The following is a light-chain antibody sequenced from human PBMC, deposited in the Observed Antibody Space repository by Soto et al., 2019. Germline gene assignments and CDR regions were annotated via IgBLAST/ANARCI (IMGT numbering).Light chain of an antibody. CDR2: GAS. J-gene: IGKJ5*01. CDR1: QSVSSSF. CDR3: QQSGYSPIT. V-gene: IGKV3-20*01. Sequence: EIVLTQSPGTLSLSPVERATLSCRASQSVSSSFLSWYQQKRGQAPRLLMFGASSRATGIPDRFSGSGSGTDFTLTIYRLEPEDFAVYYCQQSGYSPITFGQGTRLEIK.